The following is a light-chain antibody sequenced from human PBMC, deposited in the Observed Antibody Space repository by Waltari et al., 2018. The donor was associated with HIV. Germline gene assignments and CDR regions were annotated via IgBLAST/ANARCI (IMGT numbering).Light chain of an antibody. CDR1: STDSRFYQH. CDR2: DID. Sequence: QSALTQPASVSGFPGQTINISCTGISTDSRFYQHVSWYQQHPGSVPRFIIYDIDSRPSGISDHFSGSRSGDSASLTISGLQSGDEAHYFCASNRLDSTLVFGGGTKLTIL. CDR3: ASNRLDSTLV. J-gene: IGLJ2*01. V-gene: IGLV2-14*03.